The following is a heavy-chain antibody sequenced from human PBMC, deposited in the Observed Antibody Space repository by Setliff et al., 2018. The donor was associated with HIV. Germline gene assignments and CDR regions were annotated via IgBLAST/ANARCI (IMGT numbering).Heavy chain of an antibody. Sequence: SVKVSCKASGGTFSSYAISWVRQAPGQGLEWMGGIIPILGIANYAQKFQGRVTMTEDTSTDTAYMELSSLRSEDTAVYYCARDDSSGWARSFDYWGQGTLVTVSS. CDR2: IIPILGIA. V-gene: IGHV1-69*10. D-gene: IGHD6-19*01. J-gene: IGHJ4*02. CDR3: ARDDSSGWARSFDY. CDR1: GGTFSSYA.